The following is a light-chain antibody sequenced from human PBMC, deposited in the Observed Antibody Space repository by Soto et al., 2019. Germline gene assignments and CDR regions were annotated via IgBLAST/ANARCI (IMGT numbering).Light chain of an antibody. J-gene: IGLJ1*01. Sequence: QSVLTQPASVSGSPGQSIAISCTGVRTDVADGYDYVSWYQQHPGQAPQLIIYDISNRPSGVSDRFSGSKSGNTASLTISWLQAEDEAEYYCTSYTSSISFYVFGTGTNVTVL. CDR2: DIS. CDR3: TSYTSSISFYV. V-gene: IGLV2-14*03. CDR1: RTDVADGYDY.